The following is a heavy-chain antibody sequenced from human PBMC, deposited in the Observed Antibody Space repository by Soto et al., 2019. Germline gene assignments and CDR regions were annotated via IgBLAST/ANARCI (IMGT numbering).Heavy chain of an antibody. Sequence: SETLSLTCTVSGGPISSYYLSWIRQPPGRGLEWIGYIYYSGSTNYNPSLKSRVSISVDTSKNQFSLKLSSVTAADTVVYYCARRVSVSYVLDYWGQGTLVTVSS. J-gene: IGHJ4*02. CDR1: GGPISSYY. CDR3: ARRVSVSYVLDY. CDR2: IYYSGST. D-gene: IGHD3-10*02. V-gene: IGHV4-59*01.